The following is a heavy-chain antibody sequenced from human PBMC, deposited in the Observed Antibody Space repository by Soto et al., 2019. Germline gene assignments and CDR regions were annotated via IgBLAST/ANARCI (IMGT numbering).Heavy chain of an antibody. Sequence: GGSLRLSCAASGFAFGNYWMTWVRQAPGKGLEWVANIKQDGSEQYHVDSVKGRFTISRDNAKNSLYLQMNSLRAEDTAVYFCARVPAASPHYYGLDVWGQGTTVTVSS. CDR1: GFAFGNYW. CDR3: ARVPAASPHYYGLDV. V-gene: IGHV3-7*01. J-gene: IGHJ6*02. CDR2: IKQDGSEQ. D-gene: IGHD2-2*01.